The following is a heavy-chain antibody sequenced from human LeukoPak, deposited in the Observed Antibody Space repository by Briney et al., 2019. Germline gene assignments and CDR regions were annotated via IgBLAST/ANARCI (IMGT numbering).Heavy chain of an antibody. Sequence: GGSLRLSCAASGFTFSSYAMSWVRQAPGKGLEWVSAISGSGGSTYYADSVKGRFTISKDISKNTLSLQMNSLRAEDTAIYSCATGGNFYYSHWGQGTLVTVSS. CDR2: ISGSGGST. D-gene: IGHD4-11*01. CDR1: GFTFSSYA. V-gene: IGHV3-23*01. J-gene: IGHJ1*01. CDR3: ATGGNFYYSH.